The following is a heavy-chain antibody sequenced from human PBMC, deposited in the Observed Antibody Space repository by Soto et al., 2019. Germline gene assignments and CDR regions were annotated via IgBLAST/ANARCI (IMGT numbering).Heavy chain of an antibody. J-gene: IGHJ5*02. CDR3: ARRPLCGGDCYSGGHWFDP. CDR2: IYYSGST. Sequence: SETLSLTCTVSGGSISSGGYYWSWIRQHPGKGLEWIGYIYYSGSTYYNPSLKSRVTISVDTSKNQFSLKLSSVTAADTAVYYCARRPLCGGDCYSGGHWFDPWGQGTLVTVSS. V-gene: IGHV4-31*03. CDR1: GGSISSGGYY. D-gene: IGHD2-21*02.